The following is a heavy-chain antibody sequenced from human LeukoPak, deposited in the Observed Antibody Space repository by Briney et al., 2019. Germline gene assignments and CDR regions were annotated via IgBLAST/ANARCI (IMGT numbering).Heavy chain of an antibody. CDR1: GGSISSGDYY. Sequence: NPSQTLSLTCTVSGGSISSGDYYWSWIRQPPGKGLEWIGYIYYSGSTYYNPSLTSRVTISVDTSKNQFSLKLSSVTAADTAVYYCARTSDSNWFDPWGQGTLVTVSS. D-gene: IGHD2-21*02. CDR2: IYYSGST. CDR3: ARTSDSNWFDP. V-gene: IGHV4-30-4*01. J-gene: IGHJ5*02.